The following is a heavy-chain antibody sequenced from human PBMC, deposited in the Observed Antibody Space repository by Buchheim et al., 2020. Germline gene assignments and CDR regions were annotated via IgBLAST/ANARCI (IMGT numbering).Heavy chain of an antibody. CDR2: INHSGST. CDR1: GESFSGYY. J-gene: IGHJ5*02. CDR3: ARRYKAGRFDP. V-gene: IGHV4-34*01. D-gene: IGHD1-1*01. Sequence: QVQLQQWGAGLLKPSETLSLTCAVYGESFSGYYWSWIRQPPGKGLEWIGEINHSGSTNYIPSLKSRVTISVDTPKNQFSLKLSSVTAADTAVYYCARRYKAGRFDPWGQGTL.